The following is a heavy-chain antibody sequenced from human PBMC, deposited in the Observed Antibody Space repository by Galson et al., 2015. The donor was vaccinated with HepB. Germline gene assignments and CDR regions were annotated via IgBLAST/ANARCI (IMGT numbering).Heavy chain of an antibody. J-gene: IGHJ4*02. D-gene: IGHD6-6*01. Sequence: SVKVSCKASGYTFTDYGVSWVRQAPGQGLEWMGWISAYNGRTNYAQSFQDRVTMATDTSTNTAYMELTSLRSDDTAVYYCARDRSSSSLWGQGTLVTVSS. CDR1: GYTFTDYG. CDR3: ARDRSSSSL. V-gene: IGHV1-18*01. CDR2: ISAYNGRT.